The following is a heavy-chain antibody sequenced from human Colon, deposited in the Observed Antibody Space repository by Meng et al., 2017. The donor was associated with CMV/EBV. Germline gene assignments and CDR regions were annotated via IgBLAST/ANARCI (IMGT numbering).Heavy chain of an antibody. J-gene: IGHJ4*02. CDR1: GGSISGYH. D-gene: IGHD3-10*01. CDR2: IYNSGTS. V-gene: IGHV4-59*01. CDR3: ARGYGSGSLDH. Sequence: SETLSLTCTVSGGSISGYHWSWIREPPGKGLEWIGYIYNSGTSNYNPSLKSRLTISLDTSKNKFSLKLSSVTAADTAVYYCARGYGSGSLDHWGRGTLVTVSS.